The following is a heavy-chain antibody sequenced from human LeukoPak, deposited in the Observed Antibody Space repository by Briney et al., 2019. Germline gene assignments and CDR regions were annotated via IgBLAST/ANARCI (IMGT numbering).Heavy chain of an antibody. CDR1: GGSISSGGSY. Sequence: SETLSLTCTVSGGSISSGGSYWSWIRQPPGKGLEWIGYIYYSGSTNYNPSLKSRVTISVDTSKNQFSLKLSSVTAADTAVYYCARGHGTIFGVANWFDPWGQGTLVTVSS. V-gene: IGHV4-61*08. D-gene: IGHD3-3*01. CDR3: ARGHGTIFGVANWFDP. J-gene: IGHJ5*02. CDR2: IYYSGST.